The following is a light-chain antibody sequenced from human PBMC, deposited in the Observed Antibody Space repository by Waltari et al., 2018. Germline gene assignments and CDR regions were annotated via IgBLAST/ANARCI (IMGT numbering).Light chain of an antibody. J-gene: IGKJ2*01. CDR1: QSISTW. CDR3: QQYNSYSYI. Sequence: DIQMTQSSSTLSASVGDRVTITCRASQSISTWLAWYQQKPGKTPKLLIYKASSLQSGVPSRLSGSGSGTEFALTISSLQPDDFATYYCQQYNSYSYIFGQGTKLEI. V-gene: IGKV1-5*03. CDR2: KAS.